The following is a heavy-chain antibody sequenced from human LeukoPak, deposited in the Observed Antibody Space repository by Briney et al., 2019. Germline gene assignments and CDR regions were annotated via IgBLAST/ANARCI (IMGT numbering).Heavy chain of an antibody. V-gene: IGHV1-2*02. CDR2: INPNSGGT. CDR3: ASSDSGYDPTDY. Sequence: GASVKLSCKASGYTFTGYYMHWVRQAPGQGLEWLGGINPNSGGTNYAQKFQGRVTMTRDTSISTAYRELSRLRSDDTGVYSCASSDSGYDPTDYWGQGTLVTVSS. D-gene: IGHD5-12*01. CDR1: GYTFTGYY. J-gene: IGHJ4*02.